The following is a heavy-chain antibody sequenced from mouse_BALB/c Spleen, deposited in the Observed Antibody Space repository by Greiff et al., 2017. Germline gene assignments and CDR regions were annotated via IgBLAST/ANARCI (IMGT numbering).Heavy chain of an antibody. D-gene: IGHD1-1*01. CDR2: ISYSGST. CDR1: GYSITSDYA. J-gene: IGHJ4*01. CDR3: ATGSSYYYAMDY. Sequence: EVKLMESGPGLVKPSQSLSLTCTVTGYSITSDYAWNWIRQFPGNKLEWMGYISYSGSTSYNPSLKSRISITRDTSKNQFFLQLNSVTTEDTATYYCATGSSYYYAMDYWGQGTSVTVSS. V-gene: IGHV3-2*02.